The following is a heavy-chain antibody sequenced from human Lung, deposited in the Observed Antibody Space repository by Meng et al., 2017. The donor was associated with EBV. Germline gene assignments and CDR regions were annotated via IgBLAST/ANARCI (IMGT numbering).Heavy chain of an antibody. Sequence: QVQLVQSGTEVKRPGASVKVSCKASGYPFTGYYVNWVRQAPGQGLEWMGRINPDSGSSNYAQKFQGRVTMTKDTSLSTAYMELTSLTSDDTAVYYCAREGGRTETTFGFNWFDPWGQGTLVTVSS. CDR1: GYPFTGYY. V-gene: IGHV1-2*06. D-gene: IGHD1-1*01. CDR2: INPDSGSS. CDR3: AREGGRTETTFGFNWFDP. J-gene: IGHJ5*02.